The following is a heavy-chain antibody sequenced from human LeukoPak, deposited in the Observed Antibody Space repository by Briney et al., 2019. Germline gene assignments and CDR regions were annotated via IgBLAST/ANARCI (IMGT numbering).Heavy chain of an antibody. V-gene: IGHV4-39*01. CDR1: GGSISSSSYY. D-gene: IGHD2-2*02. CDR2: IYYSGST. Sequence: PSETLSLTCTVSGGSISSSSYYWGWIRQPPGEGLEWIASIYYSGSTYYNPSLKSRVTISVDTSKNQFSLKLSSVTAADTVVYYCARHTPYNWCFDLWGRGTLVTVSS. J-gene: IGHJ2*01. CDR3: ARHTPYNWCFDL.